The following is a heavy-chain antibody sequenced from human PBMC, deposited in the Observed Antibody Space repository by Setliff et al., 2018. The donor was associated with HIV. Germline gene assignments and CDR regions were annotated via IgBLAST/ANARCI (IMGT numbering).Heavy chain of an antibody. J-gene: IGHJ4*02. D-gene: IGHD3-10*01. CDR1: GGSISSSDYY. Sequence: PAETLSLTCTVSGGSISSSDYYWGWIRQPPGKGLEWIGSIYYTGRSFHNPSLKSRITISVDTSKNQFPRKLSSVTAADTAVYYCGRENPGDYWGQGTLVTVSS. CDR2: IYYTGRS. V-gene: IGHV4-39*01. CDR3: GRENPGDY.